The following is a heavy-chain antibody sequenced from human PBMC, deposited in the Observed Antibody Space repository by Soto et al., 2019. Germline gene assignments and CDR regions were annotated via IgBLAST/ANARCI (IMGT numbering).Heavy chain of an antibody. J-gene: IGHJ4*02. Sequence: EVQLLESGGGLVQPGGSLRLSCAASGFTFSSYAMSWVRQAPGKGLEWVSDISGSGGSTYYADSVKGRFTISRDNSKNTLYLQMNSLSAEDTAVYYCAKGHGDFYSTYYFDYWGQGTLVTVSS. CDR1: GFTFSSYA. CDR3: AKGHGDFYSTYYFDY. CDR2: ISGSGGST. V-gene: IGHV3-23*01. D-gene: IGHD4-17*01.